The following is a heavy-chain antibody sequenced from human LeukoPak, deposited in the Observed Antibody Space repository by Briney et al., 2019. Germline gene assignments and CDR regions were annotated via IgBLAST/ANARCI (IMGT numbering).Heavy chain of an antibody. CDR2: INPSGGST. Sequence: ASVKVSCKASGYTFTSYYMHWVRQAPRQGLEWMGIINPSGGSTSYAQKFQGRVTMTRDTSTSTVYMELSSLRSEDTAVYYCARVREDCSGGSCYSYYYYGMDVWGQGTTVTVSS. CDR1: GYTFTSYY. D-gene: IGHD2-15*01. V-gene: IGHV1-46*01. CDR3: ARVREDCSGGSCYSYYYYGMDV. J-gene: IGHJ6*02.